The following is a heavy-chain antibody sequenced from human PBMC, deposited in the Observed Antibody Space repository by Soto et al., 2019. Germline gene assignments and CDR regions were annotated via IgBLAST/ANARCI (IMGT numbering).Heavy chain of an antibody. V-gene: IGHV1-69*13. D-gene: IGHD3-16*01. J-gene: IGHJ4*02. CDR2: IIPFFGTA. CDR1: GGTFSTFG. CDR3: ARTAPMDAGDKYYYDF. Sequence: SVKVSCKTSGGTFSTFGISWVRQAPGQGLEWMGGIIPFFGTAEYSQKFEDRITITADESTNTVYMDLRSLTSEDAAIYYCARTAPMDAGDKYYYDFWGQGALVTVSS.